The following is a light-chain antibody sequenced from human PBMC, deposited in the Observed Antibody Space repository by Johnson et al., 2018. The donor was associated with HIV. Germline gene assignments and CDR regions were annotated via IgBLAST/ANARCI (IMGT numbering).Light chain of an antibody. CDR1: SSNIGNNY. CDR2: ETY. Sequence: QSVLTQPPSVSAAPGQKVTISCSGSSSNIGNNYVSWFQQLPGTAPKLLIYETYKRPSGIPDRFSGSKSGTSATLGITGLQTGDEADYYCGTWDSSLSAQVFGAGTKVTVL. CDR3: GTWDSSLSAQV. J-gene: IGLJ1*01. V-gene: IGLV1-51*02.